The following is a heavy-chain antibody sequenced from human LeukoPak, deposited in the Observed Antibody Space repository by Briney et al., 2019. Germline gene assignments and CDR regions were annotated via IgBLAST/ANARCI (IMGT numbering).Heavy chain of an antibody. CDR1: GYTFTSYD. D-gene: IGHD2-21*02. Sequence: ASVKVSCKASGYTFTSYDINWVRQATGQGLEWMGWMNLNSGNTGYAQKFQGRVTMTRNTSISTAYMELSSLRSEDTAVYYCARGRVTSDYYYYYYMDVWGKGTTVTVSS. CDR3: ARGRVTSDYYYYYYMDV. CDR2: MNLNSGNT. J-gene: IGHJ6*03. V-gene: IGHV1-8*01.